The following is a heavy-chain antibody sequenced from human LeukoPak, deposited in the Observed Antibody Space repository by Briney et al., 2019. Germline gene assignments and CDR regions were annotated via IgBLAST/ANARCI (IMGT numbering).Heavy chain of an antibody. D-gene: IGHD2-2*01. V-gene: IGHV7-4-1*02. Sequence: GASVKVSCKASGYTFTSDGMNWVRQAPGQGLEWMGWINTNTGNPTYAQGFTGRFVFSLDTSVSTSYLQISSLKAEDTAVYYCARVARCTGCFDIDYWGQGTLVTVSS. J-gene: IGHJ4*02. CDR3: ARVARCTGCFDIDY. CDR2: INTNTGNP. CDR1: GYTFTSDG.